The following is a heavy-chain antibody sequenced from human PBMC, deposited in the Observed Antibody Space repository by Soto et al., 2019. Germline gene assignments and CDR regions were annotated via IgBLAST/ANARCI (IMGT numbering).Heavy chain of an antibody. V-gene: IGHV3-11*01. D-gene: IGHD3-16*01. CDR2: ISSSTGTI. CDR1: GFTFSDYY. J-gene: IGHJ6*02. CDR3: ARVGQDYYYGMDV. Sequence: QVQLVESGGGLVKPGVALRLSCAASGFTFSDYYMSWIRQAPGKGLEWVSYISSSTGTIYYADSVKGRFTISRDNAKNSLYLQMTSLRAEYTAVYYCARVGQDYYYGMDVWGQGTTVTVSS.